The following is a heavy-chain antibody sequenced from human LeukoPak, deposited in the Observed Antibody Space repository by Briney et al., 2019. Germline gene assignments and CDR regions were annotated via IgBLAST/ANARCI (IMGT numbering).Heavy chain of an antibody. Sequence: GGSLRLSCAASGFTFSSYAMSWVRQAPGKGLEWVSAISGSGGSTYYADSVKGRFTISRDNSKNTLHLQMNSLRAEDTAVYYCANPYDILTGYAPYYYYGMDVWGQGTTVTVSS. CDR2: ISGSGGST. CDR1: GFTFSSYA. V-gene: IGHV3-23*01. CDR3: ANPYDILTGYAPYYYYGMDV. D-gene: IGHD3-9*01. J-gene: IGHJ6*02.